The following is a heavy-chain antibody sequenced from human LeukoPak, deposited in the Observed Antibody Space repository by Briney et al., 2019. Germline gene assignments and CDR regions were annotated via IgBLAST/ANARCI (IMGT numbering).Heavy chain of an antibody. CDR3: AKGPSSGWIYYYYGMDV. CDR2: ISGSGGST. V-gene: IGHV3-23*01. D-gene: IGHD6-19*01. CDR1: GFTFSSYA. J-gene: IGHJ6*02. Sequence: PGGSLRLSCAASGFTFSSYAMSWVRQAPGKGLEWVSAISGSGGSTYYADSVKGRFTISRDNSKNTLYLQMNSLRAEGTAVYYCAKGPSSGWIYYYYGMDVWGQGTTVTVSS.